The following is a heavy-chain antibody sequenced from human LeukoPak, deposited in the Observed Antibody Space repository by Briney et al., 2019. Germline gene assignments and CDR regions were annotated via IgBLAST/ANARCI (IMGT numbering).Heavy chain of an antibody. CDR1: GFTFSSYA. CDR2: ISYDGSNK. V-gene: IGHV3-30-3*01. CDR3: ARGEAAGISLLDY. J-gene: IGHJ4*02. Sequence: GGSLRLSCAASGFTFSSYAMHWVRQAPGKGLEWVAVISYDGSNKYYADSVKGRFTISRDNSKNTLYLQMNSLRAEDTAVYYCARGEAAGISLLDYWGQGTLVTVSS. D-gene: IGHD6-13*01.